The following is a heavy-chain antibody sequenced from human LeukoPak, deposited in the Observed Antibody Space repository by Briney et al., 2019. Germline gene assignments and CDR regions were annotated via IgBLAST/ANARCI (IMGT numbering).Heavy chain of an antibody. J-gene: IGHJ3*01. CDR2: IFSSSTYI. Sequence: PGESLRLPCAASGFAFNTYSMNWVRQAPGKGLEWVSFIFSSSTYIYYTDSVKGRFTISRDNARNSLYMQMNSLRAEDTAVYYCVRVGGAFDLWGQGTRVSVSS. D-gene: IGHD3-16*01. CDR3: VRVGGAFDL. CDR1: GFAFNTYS. V-gene: IGHV3-21*01.